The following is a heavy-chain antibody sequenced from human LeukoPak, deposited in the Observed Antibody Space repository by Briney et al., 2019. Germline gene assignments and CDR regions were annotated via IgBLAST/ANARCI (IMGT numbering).Heavy chain of an antibody. Sequence: PGGSLTLSCAASGFTFSSYAMSWVRQAPGKGLEWVSAISCSGGSTYYPDSVKGLFTISRDNSKNTLYLQMNSLRAETAAVYYCGKKDWYYDSSHHLYCDYWGQGTLVTVSS. J-gene: IGHJ4*02. D-gene: IGHD3-22*01. CDR1: GFTFSSYA. CDR3: GKKDWYYDSSHHLYCDY. V-gene: IGHV3-23*01. CDR2: ISCSGGST.